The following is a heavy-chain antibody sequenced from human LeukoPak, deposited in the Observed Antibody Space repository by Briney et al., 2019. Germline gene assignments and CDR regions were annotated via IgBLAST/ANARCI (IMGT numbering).Heavy chain of an antibody. D-gene: IGHD1-26*01. CDR2: MNPNSGNT. V-gene: IGHV1-8*01. CDR1: GYTFTSYD. CDR3: ARGRGSGSYYFAGEYYYYGMDV. J-gene: IGHJ6*02. Sequence: ASVKVSCKASGYTFTSYDINWVRQATGQGLEWMGWMNPNSGNTGYAQKFQGRVTMTRNTSISTAYVELSSLRSEDTAVYYCARGRGSGSYYFAGEYYYYGMDVWGQGTTVTVSS.